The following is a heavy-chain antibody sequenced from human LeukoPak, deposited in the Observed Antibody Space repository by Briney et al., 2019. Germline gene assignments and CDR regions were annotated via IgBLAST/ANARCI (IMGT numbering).Heavy chain of an antibody. V-gene: IGHV4-4*07. CDR1: GCSISSYY. J-gene: IGHJ4*02. Sequence: PSETLSLSCTVSGCSISSYYWRWIRQPAGKGLEWIWRIYTSGSTNYNPSIKSRVTMSVDTSKNQFSLKLSSVTAADTAVYYCARDGPGSSGPSGYWGQGTLVIVSS. CDR3: ARDGPGSSGPSGY. CDR2: IYTSGST. D-gene: IGHD6-19*01.